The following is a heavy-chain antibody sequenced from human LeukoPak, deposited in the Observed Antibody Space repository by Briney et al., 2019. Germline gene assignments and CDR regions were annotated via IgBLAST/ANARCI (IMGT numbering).Heavy chain of an antibody. CDR3: ARIGDHGGDY. CDR2: LCIDGSIQ. V-gene: IGHV3-33*01. Sequence: GGSLRLSCAASGFTFSSSGVHWGRQAPGKGLEWGAVLCIDGSIQYTADSVKGRFTISRDNSKHPLYLQMNSLRAEDTAVYYCARIGDHGGDYWGQGTLVTVSS. J-gene: IGHJ4*02. D-gene: IGHD2-21*01. CDR1: GFTFSSSG.